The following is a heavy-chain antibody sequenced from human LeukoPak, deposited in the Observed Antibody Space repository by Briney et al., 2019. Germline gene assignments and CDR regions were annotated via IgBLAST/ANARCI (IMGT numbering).Heavy chain of an antibody. D-gene: IGHD6-19*01. J-gene: IGHJ4*02. CDR3: ARVYSSGWYPHYFDY. CDR1: GYSITSGYY. CDR2: IYHSGST. V-gene: IGHV4-38-2*01. Sequence: SESLSLTCAVSGYSITSGYYWGWIRHPPGKGLEWIGIIYHSGSTYYNPSLKSRVTISVDTSKNQFSLKLSSVTAADTAVYYCARVYSSGWYPHYFDYWGQGTLVTVSS.